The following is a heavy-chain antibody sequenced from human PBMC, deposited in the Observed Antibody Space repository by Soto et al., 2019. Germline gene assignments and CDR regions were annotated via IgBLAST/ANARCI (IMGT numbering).Heavy chain of an antibody. V-gene: IGHV3-33*01. CDR1: GFTFSSYG. Sequence: QVQLVESGGGVVQPGRSLRLSCAASGFTFSSYGMHWVRQAPGKGLEWVAVIWYDGSNKYYADSVKGRFTISRDNSKNTLYLQMNSLRAEDTAVYYCARRASDIVVVPAAGNWYFDLWGRGTLVTVSS. D-gene: IGHD2-2*01. J-gene: IGHJ2*01. CDR2: IWYDGSNK. CDR3: ARRASDIVVVPAAGNWYFDL.